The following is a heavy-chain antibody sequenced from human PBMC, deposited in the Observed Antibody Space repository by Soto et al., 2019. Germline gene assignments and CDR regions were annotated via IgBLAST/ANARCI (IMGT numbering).Heavy chain of an antibody. Sequence: EVQLVESGGGLVQPGGSLKLSCAASGFTFSDSAMHWVRQASGEGLEWLGRIRSKHNNYAQEYGASLKGRFTISRADSKKTTYLQMSNLNTEDAAVYYCVRYYRTLGWFFDLWGRGTLVTVSS. CDR1: GFTFSDSA. CDR3: VRYYRTLGWFFDL. CDR2: IRSKHNNYAQ. J-gene: IGHJ2*01. V-gene: IGHV3-73*02. D-gene: IGHD3-10*01.